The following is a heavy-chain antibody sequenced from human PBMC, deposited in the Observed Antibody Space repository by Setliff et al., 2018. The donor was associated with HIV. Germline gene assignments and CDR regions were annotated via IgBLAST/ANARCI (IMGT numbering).Heavy chain of an antibody. CDR2: ISWSSGGI. J-gene: IGHJ6*03. Sequence: GGSLRLSCAASRFTFDDYAMHWVRQAPGKGLEWVSGISWSSGGILYADSVKGRFTISRDNAKNSLYLQINSLRVEDTALYYCAKDTFPASARGSSMDVWGKGTTVTVSS. CDR1: RFTFDDYA. CDR3: AKDTFPASARGSSMDV. V-gene: IGHV3-9*01.